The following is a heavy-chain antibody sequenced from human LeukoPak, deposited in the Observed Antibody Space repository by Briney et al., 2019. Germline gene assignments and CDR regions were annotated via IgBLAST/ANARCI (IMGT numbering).Heavy chain of an antibody. Sequence: SETLSLTRTVAGYSISSGYYWGWIRQPPGKGLEWIGIIDHSGSTYYNPSLKSRVTISVDTSKNQFSLKLSSVTAADTAVYYCARGGDSITMVRGVIWPIDYWGQGTLVTVSS. CDR2: IDHSGST. J-gene: IGHJ4*02. CDR3: ARGGDSITMVRGVIWPIDY. V-gene: IGHV4-38-2*02. CDR1: GYSISSGYY. D-gene: IGHD3-10*01.